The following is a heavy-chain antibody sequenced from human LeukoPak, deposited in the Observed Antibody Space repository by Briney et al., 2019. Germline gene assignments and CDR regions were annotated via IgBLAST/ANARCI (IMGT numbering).Heavy chain of an antibody. CDR2: IYTSGST. J-gene: IGHJ5*02. CDR1: GGSISSGSNY. Sequence: SQTLSLTCTVSGGSISSGSNYWSWIRQPAGKGLEWIGRIYTSGSTNYNPAIKSRVTISLDTSKNQFSLKLSSMTAADTAVYYWAREKYSGSYRWFDPWGQGTLVTVSS. D-gene: IGHD1-26*01. CDR3: AREKYSGSYRWFDP. V-gene: IGHV4-61*02.